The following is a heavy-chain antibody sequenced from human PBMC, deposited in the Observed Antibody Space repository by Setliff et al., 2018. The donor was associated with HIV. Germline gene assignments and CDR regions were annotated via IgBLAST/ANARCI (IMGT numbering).Heavy chain of an antibody. D-gene: IGHD3-9*01. CDR1: GNPFSNFY. CDR2: INPSSGWT. V-gene: IGHV1-46*01. CDR3: ASPNRETSYDLLTPYYYYYYYMDV. J-gene: IGHJ6*03. Sequence: ASVKVSCKSSGNPFSNFYMYWVRQAPGQGLEWMGIINPSSGWTSYAQKFQGRVTMTTDTSTSTAYMELRSLRSDDTAVYYCASPNRETSYDLLTPYYYYYYYMDVWGKGTTVTVSS.